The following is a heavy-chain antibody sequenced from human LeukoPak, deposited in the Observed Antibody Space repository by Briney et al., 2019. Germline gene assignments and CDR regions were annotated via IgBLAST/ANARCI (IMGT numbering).Heavy chain of an antibody. CDR3: GRHDRIIASPIV. V-gene: IGHV4-39*01. D-gene: IGHD6-13*01. CDR2: IYYSGTT. J-gene: IGHJ4*02. CDR1: GGSISSSSYN. Sequence: PSETLSLTCTVSGGSISSSSYNWGWIRQPPGKGLEWIGSIYYSGTTYYNTSLKSRVSISVDTSNNQFSLKLSSVTAADTAVYYCGRHDRIIASPIVWGQGTLVTVSS.